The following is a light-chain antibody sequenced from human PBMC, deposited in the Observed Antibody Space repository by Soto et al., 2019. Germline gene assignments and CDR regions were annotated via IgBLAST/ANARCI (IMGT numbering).Light chain of an antibody. J-gene: IGKJ1*01. V-gene: IGKV1-5*03. CDR1: QNMTDW. CDR3: QQNNRYPWT. CDR2: KAS. Sequence: DIQMTQSPSTLPASVGDRVTITCRASQNMTDWLAWYQQKPGKGPSLLIYKASNLESGVSSRFSGSGSGTEFTLTISSLQSDDIRTYYCQQNNRYPWTFGQGTKVEI.